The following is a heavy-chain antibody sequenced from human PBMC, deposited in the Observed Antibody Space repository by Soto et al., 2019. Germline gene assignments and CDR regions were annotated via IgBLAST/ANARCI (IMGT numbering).Heavy chain of an antibody. J-gene: IGHJ4*02. D-gene: IGHD3-3*01. Sequence: EVQLVESGGGLVQPGGSLKLSCAASGFTFSGSAMHWVRQASGKGLEWVGRIRSKANSYATAYAASVKGRFTISRDDSMNTAYLQMNSLKTEDTAVYYCTSGGGVVGGYWGQGTRVTVSS. V-gene: IGHV3-73*01. CDR1: GFTFSGSA. CDR2: IRSKANSYAT. CDR3: TSGGGVVGGY.